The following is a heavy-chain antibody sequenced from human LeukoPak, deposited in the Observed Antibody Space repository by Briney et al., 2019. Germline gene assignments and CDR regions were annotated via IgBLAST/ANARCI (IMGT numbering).Heavy chain of an antibody. CDR1: GGSMSSGDYY. D-gene: IGHD3-22*01. V-gene: IGHV4-30-4*08. CDR3: ARLVENTYYYDSSEYYFDY. J-gene: IGHJ4*02. CDR2: IYYSGST. Sequence: SETLSLTCTVSGGSMSSGDYYWRWIRQPPGKGLEWIGYIYYSGSTYYNPSLKSRFTISVDTSKNQFSLKLSSVTAADTAVYYCARLVENTYYYDSSEYYFDYWGQGTLVTVSS.